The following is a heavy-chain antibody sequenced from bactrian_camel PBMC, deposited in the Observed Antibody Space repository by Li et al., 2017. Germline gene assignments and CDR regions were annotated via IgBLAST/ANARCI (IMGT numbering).Heavy chain of an antibody. J-gene: IGHJ4*01. Sequence: VQLVESGGGLVQPGGSLRVSCTTSEFPFSTYGMSWVRQSPGKGLEWVSGIDRTGETTDLADSVKGRFTISRDNAKNTLDLELNGLKTEDTAMYYCTQSTYGASCRDWDYWGQGTQVTVS. CDR3: TQSTYGASCRDWDY. CDR1: EFPFSTYG. V-gene: IGHV3S40*01. D-gene: IGHD6*01. CDR2: IDRTGETT.